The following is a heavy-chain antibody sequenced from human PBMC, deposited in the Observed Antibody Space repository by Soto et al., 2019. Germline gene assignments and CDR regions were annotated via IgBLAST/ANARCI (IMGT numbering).Heavy chain of an antibody. CDR2: ISYDGSNK. D-gene: IGHD2-15*01. V-gene: IGHV3-30-3*01. Sequence: GVSLRLSCAASGFTFSSYAMHWVRQAPGKGLEWVAVISYDGSNKYYADSVKGRFTISRDNSKNTLYLQMNSLRAEDTAVYYCARDGTKYCSGGSCYAPIIDYGMDVWGQGTTVTVSS. CDR1: GFTFSSYA. J-gene: IGHJ6*02. CDR3: ARDGTKYCSGGSCYAPIIDYGMDV.